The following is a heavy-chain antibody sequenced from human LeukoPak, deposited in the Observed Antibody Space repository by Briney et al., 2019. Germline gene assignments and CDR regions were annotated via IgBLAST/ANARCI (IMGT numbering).Heavy chain of an antibody. D-gene: IGHD6-13*01. CDR1: GYTFTSYD. J-gene: IGHJ5*02. CDR2: MNPNSGNT. V-gene: IGHV1-8*01. Sequence: ASVKVSCKASGYTFTSYDINWVRQATGQGLEWMGWMNPNSGNTGYAQKLQGRVTMTTDTSTSTAYMELRSLRSDDTAVYYCARERRAAAGRWFDPWGQGTLVTVSS. CDR3: ARERRAAAGRWFDP.